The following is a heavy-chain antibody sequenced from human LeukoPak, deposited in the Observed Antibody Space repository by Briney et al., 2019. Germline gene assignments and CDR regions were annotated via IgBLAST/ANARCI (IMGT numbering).Heavy chain of an antibody. J-gene: IGHJ5*02. D-gene: IGHD6-13*01. Sequence: GGSLRLSCAASGFTFSSYAMSWVRQAPGKGLEWVSAISGSGGSTYYADSVKGRFTISRDNSKNTLYLQMNSLRAEDTAVYYFANFDPAAGHNNWFDPWGQGTLVTVSS. V-gene: IGHV3-23*01. CDR3: ANFDPAAGHNNWFDP. CDR2: ISGSGGST. CDR1: GFTFSSYA.